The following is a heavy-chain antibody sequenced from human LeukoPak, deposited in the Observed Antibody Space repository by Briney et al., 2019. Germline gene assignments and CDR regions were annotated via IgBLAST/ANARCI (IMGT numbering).Heavy chain of an antibody. CDR2: IIPILGIA. Sequence: SVKVSCKASGGTFSSYAISWVRQAPGQGLEWMGRIIPILGIANYAQKFQGRVTITADKSTSTAYMELSSLRSEDTAVYYCARDSRYYYGSGSYYNAPQVPWDYYYGMDVWGQGTTVTVSS. CDR3: ARDSRYYYGSGSYYNAPQVPWDYYYGMDV. V-gene: IGHV1-69*04. CDR1: GGTFSSYA. J-gene: IGHJ6*02. D-gene: IGHD3-10*01.